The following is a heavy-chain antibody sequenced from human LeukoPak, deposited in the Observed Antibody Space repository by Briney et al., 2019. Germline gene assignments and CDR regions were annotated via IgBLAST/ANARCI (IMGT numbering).Heavy chain of an antibody. Sequence: GASVKVSCKASRYTFTGYYMHWVRQAPGQGLEWMGWINPNSGGTNYAQKFQGRVTMTRDTSISTAYMELSRLRSDDTAVYYCAREGYGDSSSWYYFDYWGQGTLVTVSS. V-gene: IGHV1-2*02. D-gene: IGHD6-13*01. J-gene: IGHJ4*02. CDR3: AREGYGDSSSWYYFDY. CDR2: INPNSGGT. CDR1: RYTFTGYY.